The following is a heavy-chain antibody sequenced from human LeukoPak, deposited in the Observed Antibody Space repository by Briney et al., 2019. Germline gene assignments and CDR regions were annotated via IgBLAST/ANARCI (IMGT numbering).Heavy chain of an antibody. CDR1: GFTFSSYE. J-gene: IGHJ4*02. CDR2: ISSSGSTI. D-gene: IGHD3-22*01. Sequence: GGSLRLSCAASGFTFSSYEMNWVRQAPGKGLEWVSYISSSGSTIYYADSVKGRFTISRDNAKNSLYLQMNSLRAEDTAVYYCAREGKYYYDSSADYWAREPWSPSPQ. V-gene: IGHV3-48*03. CDR3: AREGKYYYDSSADY.